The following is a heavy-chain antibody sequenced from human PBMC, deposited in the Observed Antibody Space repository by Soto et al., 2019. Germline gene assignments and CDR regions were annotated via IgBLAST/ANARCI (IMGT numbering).Heavy chain of an antibody. J-gene: IGHJ5*02. CDR1: GFSFSDYF. V-gene: IGHV1-46*01. D-gene: IGHD6-13*01. CDR2: INPSGDSR. CDR3: AHEAGHERGFDP. Sequence: ASVKVSCKASGFSFSDYFMHWVRQAPGQGLEWMGIINPSGDSRNYAQKFQGRVTITRDTSTSTVYMDLSSLRFEDTAVYYCAHEAGHERGFDPWGQGTLVTVSS.